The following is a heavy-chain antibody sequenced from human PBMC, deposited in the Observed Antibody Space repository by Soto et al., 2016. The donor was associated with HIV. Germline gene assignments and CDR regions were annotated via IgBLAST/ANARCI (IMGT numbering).Heavy chain of an antibody. Sequence: EVQLVESGGGLVQPGGSLRLSCAVSGFTVSINYMTWVRQAPGKGLEWVSVIYSGGITYYADSVKGRFTISRDNSKNTLYLQMNSLRAEDTAVYYCARDRRDYYGSRPAYTGMDVWGQGTTVTVSS. V-gene: IGHV3-66*01. D-gene: IGHD3-10*01. CDR2: IYSGGIT. J-gene: IGHJ6*02. CDR3: ARDRRDYYGSRPAYTGMDV. CDR1: GFTVSINY.